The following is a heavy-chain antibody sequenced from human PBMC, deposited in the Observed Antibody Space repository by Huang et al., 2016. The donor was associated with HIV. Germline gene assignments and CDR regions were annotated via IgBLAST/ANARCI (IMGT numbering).Heavy chain of an antibody. CDR3: ARDPRIQSWLNFFDY. D-gene: IGHD3-22*01. CDR2: INSDWSST. J-gene: IGHJ4*02. V-gene: IGHV3-74*01. CDR1: GFSISSYW. Sequence: EVQLVESGGGLVQPGGSLRLSCAASGFSISSYWMHWVRQAPGKGLVGGSRINSDWSSTSYADSVKGRFTISRDNAKNTLYLQMNSLRAEDTAVYYCARDPRIQSWLNFFDYWGQGTLVSVSS.